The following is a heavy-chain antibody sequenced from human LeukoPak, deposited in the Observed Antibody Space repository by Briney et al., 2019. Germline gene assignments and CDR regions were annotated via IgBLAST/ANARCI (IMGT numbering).Heavy chain of an antibody. J-gene: IGHJ4*02. CDR3: AREGSAGFDY. V-gene: IGHV4-31*03. CDR1: GGSISSGGYY. CDR2: IYYSGST. Sequence: PSQTLSLTCTVSGGSISSGGYYWSWIRQHPGKGLEWIEYIYYSGSTYYNPSLKSRVTISVDTSKNQFSLKLSSVTAADTAVYYCAREGSAGFDYWGQGTLVTVSS.